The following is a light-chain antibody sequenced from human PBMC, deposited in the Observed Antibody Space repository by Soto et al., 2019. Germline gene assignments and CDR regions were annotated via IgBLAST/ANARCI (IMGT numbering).Light chain of an antibody. CDR3: QQRSIWLT. CDR1: QSVSSY. CDR2: DAS. J-gene: IGKJ4*01. V-gene: IGKV3-11*01. Sequence: EIVLTQSPATLSLSPGERATLSCRASQSVSSYLAWYQQKPGQAPRLLIYDASNRATGIPARFSGGGSGTDFTRTISSLESEGFAVYCCQQRSIWLTFGGGTKLALK.